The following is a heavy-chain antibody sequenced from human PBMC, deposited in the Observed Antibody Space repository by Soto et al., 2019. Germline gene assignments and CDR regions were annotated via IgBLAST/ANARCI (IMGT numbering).Heavy chain of an antibody. CDR3: AKSAGREWELSHFDY. V-gene: IGHV3-9*01. D-gene: IGHD1-26*01. Sequence: GGSLRLSCAASGFTFDDYAMHWVRQAPGKGLEWVSGISWNSGSIGYADSVKGRFTISRDNAKNSLYLRMNSLRAEDTALYYCAKSAGREWELSHFDYWGQGTLVTVSS. J-gene: IGHJ4*02. CDR2: ISWNSGSI. CDR1: GFTFDDYA.